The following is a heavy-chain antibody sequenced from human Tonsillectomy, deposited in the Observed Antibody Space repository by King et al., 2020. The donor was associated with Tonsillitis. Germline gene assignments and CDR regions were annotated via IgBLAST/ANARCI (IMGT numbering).Heavy chain of an antibody. D-gene: IGHD2-15*01. CDR1: GGSISSSSYY. Sequence: QLQESGPGLVKPSETLSLPCSVSGGSISSSSYYWGWIRQPPGKGLEWIGSIYYSGSTYYNPSLKSRVTISVDTSKNQFSLKLRSVTAADTAVYYCARRMNDAFDIWGQGTMVTVSS. CDR2: IYYSGST. CDR3: ARRMNDAFDI. V-gene: IGHV4-39*01. J-gene: IGHJ3*02.